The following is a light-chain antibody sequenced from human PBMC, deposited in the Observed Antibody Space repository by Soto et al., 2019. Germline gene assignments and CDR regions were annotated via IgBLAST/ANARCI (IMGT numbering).Light chain of an antibody. V-gene: IGKV3-11*01. Sequence: IVLTQSPATLSLSPGERATLSCRASQSVSSYLAWYQQKPGQAPRLLIYDASNRATGIPVKFSGSGSGTDFTLTISSLEPEDSAVYYCQQRSNWPLTFGGGTKVEIK. CDR1: QSVSSY. CDR3: QQRSNWPLT. J-gene: IGKJ4*01. CDR2: DAS.